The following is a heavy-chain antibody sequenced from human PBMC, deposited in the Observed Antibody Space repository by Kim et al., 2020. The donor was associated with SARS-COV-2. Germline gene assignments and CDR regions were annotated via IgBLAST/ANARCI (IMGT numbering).Heavy chain of an antibody. V-gene: IGHV4-30-2*01. J-gene: IGHJ4*02. CDR3: ARGGGVYYDSSGYYPYYFDY. Sequence: SETLSLTCAVSGGSISSGGYSWSWIRQPPGKGLEWIGYIYHSGSTYYNPSLKSRVTISVDRSKNQFSLKLSSVTAADTAVYYCARGGGVYYDSSGYYPYYFDYWGQGTLVTVSS. CDR2: IYHSGST. CDR1: GGSISSGGYS. D-gene: IGHD3-22*01.